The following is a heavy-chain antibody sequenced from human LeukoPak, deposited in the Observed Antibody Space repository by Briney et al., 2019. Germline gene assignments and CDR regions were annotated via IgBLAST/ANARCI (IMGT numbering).Heavy chain of an antibody. Sequence: GGSLRLSCAASGFTFSSYSMNWVRQAPGKGLEWVPSISSSSRYIYYADSVKGRFTISRDDAKNSLYLQMNSLRAEDTAVYYCARDRDNVDIVATILFDYWGQGTLVTVSS. V-gene: IGHV3-21*01. CDR2: ISSSSRYI. D-gene: IGHD5-12*01. J-gene: IGHJ4*02. CDR3: ARDRDNVDIVATILFDY. CDR1: GFTFSSYS.